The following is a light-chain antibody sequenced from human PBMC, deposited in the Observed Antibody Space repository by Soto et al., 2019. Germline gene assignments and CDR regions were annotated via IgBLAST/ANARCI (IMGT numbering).Light chain of an antibody. Sequence: DIQMTQSPSTLSASVGDRVTITCRASQSISSWLAWYQQKPGKAPKLLIYDASSLESGVPSRFSGSGSGTEFPLTISSLQPDDFATYYCQQYTSYYTFGQGTKLEIK. V-gene: IGKV1-5*01. CDR2: DAS. CDR3: QQYTSYYT. J-gene: IGKJ2*01. CDR1: QSISSW.